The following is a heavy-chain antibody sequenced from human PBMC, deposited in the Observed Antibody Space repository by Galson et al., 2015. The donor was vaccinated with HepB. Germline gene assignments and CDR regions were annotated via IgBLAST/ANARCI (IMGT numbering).Heavy chain of an antibody. Sequence: SVKVSCKVSGYTLTELSMHWVRQAPGKGLEWMGSFDPGDGETIYAQKFQGRVTMTEDTSTDTAYMELTSLRSEDTAVYYCATKSLTSSRSPWDYWGQGTLVTVSS. CDR3: ATKSLTSSRSPWDY. CDR2: FDPGDGET. J-gene: IGHJ4*02. V-gene: IGHV1-24*01. CDR1: GYTLTELS. D-gene: IGHD6-13*01.